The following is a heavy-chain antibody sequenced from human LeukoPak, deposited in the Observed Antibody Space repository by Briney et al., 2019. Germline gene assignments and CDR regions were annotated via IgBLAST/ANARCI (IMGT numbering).Heavy chain of an antibody. CDR2: INQSGST. CDR1: GESLSDYY. CDR3: ARDKGTSYLSSFDY. D-gene: IGHD6-6*01. J-gene: IGHJ4*02. V-gene: IGHV4-34*01. Sequence: SETLSLTCAVYGESLSDYYWSWIRQSPGKGLEWIGEINQSGSTNHNPSLKSRVTISVDTSKNQFSLKLSSVTAADTAVYYCARDKGTSYLSSFDYWGQGTLVTVSS.